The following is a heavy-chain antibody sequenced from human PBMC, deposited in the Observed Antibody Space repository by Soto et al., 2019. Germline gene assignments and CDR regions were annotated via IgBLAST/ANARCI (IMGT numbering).Heavy chain of an antibody. CDR1: GFTFSNYG. V-gene: IGHV3-30*18. CDR2: ISYSGNDY. CDR3: AKDLTSRSSDYYFDY. D-gene: IGHD6-6*01. Sequence: EGSLRLSCAAFGFTFSNYGIHWVRKAPGKGLEWVAVISYSGNDYHYADSVKGRFTISRDNSKNTLYLQMNSLRAEDTAVYYCAKDLTSRSSDYYFDYWGQGTLVTVSS. J-gene: IGHJ4*02.